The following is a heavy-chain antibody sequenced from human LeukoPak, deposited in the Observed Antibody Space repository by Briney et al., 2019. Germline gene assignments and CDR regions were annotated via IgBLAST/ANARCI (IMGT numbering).Heavy chain of an antibody. Sequence: SETLSLTCTVSGGSISSSIYYWGWIRQPPGKGLEWIGTIYYSGSTYYNPSLKSRVTISVDTSKNQFSLKLSSVTAADTAIYYCARLGLYYDSSGYYYWGQGTLVTVSS. CDR2: IYYSGST. CDR1: GGSISSSIYY. CDR3: ARLGLYYDSSGYYY. V-gene: IGHV4-39*01. J-gene: IGHJ4*02. D-gene: IGHD3-22*01.